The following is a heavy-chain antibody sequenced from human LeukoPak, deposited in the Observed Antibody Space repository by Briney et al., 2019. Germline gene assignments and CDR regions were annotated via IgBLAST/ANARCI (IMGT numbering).Heavy chain of an antibody. CDR1: GFTFSAYW. D-gene: IGHD1-26*01. Sequence: GRSLRLSCAASGFTFSAYWMSWVRQAPGKGLEWVANIKQDGSEKYSVDSVKGRFTISRDNAKNSLYLQMNSLRAEDTAIYYCAKMKGHPLPKYYMDVWGQGTTVTVSS. J-gene: IGHJ6*01. CDR3: AKMKGHPLPKYYMDV. V-gene: IGHV3-7*03. CDR2: IKQDGSEK.